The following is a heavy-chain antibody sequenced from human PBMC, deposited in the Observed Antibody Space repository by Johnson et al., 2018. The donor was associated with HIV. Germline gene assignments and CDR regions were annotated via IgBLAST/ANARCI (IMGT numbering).Heavy chain of an antibody. CDR3: ARGGSGWSHDAFDI. CDR1: GITFSSYG. D-gene: IGHD6-19*01. Sequence: QVQVVESGGGVVQPGRSLRLSCEASGITFSSYGMNWVRQAPGKGLAWVAVISYDGSNQYYADSVKGRFTISRDNSKNTLYLQMNSLRAEDTAVYYCARGGSGWSHDAFDIWGQGTMVTVSS. J-gene: IGHJ3*02. CDR2: ISYDGSNQ. V-gene: IGHV3-30*19.